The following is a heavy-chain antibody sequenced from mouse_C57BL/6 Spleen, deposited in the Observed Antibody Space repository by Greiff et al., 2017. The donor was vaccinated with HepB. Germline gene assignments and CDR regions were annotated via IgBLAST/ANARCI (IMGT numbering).Heavy chain of an antibody. CDR1: GYTFTGYW. CDR3: ARGGPGLGFAY. J-gene: IGHJ3*01. Sequence: VQLQESGAELMKPGASVKLSCKATGYTFTGYWIEWVKQRPGHGLEWIGEILPGSGSTNYNAKFKGKATFTADTSSNTAYMQLSSLTTEDSAIYYCARGGPGLGFAYWGQGTLVTVSA. D-gene: IGHD2-13*01. CDR2: ILPGSGST. V-gene: IGHV1-9*01.